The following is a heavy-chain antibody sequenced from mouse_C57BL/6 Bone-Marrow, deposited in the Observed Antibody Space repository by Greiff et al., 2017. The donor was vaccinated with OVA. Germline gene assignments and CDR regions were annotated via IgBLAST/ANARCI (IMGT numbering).Heavy chain of an antibody. CDR3: AKATLWLRRGYFDV. V-gene: IGHV1-74*01. J-gene: IGHJ1*03. CDR2: IHPSDSDT. CDR1: GYTFTSYW. Sequence: VQLQQPGAELVKPGASVKVSCKASGYTFTSYWMHWVKQRPGQGLEWIGRIHPSDSDTNYNQKFKGKATLTVDKSSSTAYMQLSSLTSEDSAVYYCAKATLWLRRGYFDVWGTGTTVTVSS. D-gene: IGHD2-2*01.